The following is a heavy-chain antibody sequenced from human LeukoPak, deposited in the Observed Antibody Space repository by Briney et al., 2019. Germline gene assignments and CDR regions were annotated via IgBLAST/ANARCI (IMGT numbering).Heavy chain of an antibody. J-gene: IGHJ4*02. CDR3: ARKMVEGSGSSWYWPFDY. Sequence: SETLSLTCAVYGGSFSGYYWSWIRQPPGKGLEWIGEINHSGSTNYNPSLKSRVTISVDTSKNQFSLKLSSVTAADTAVYYCARKMVEGSGSSWYWPFDYWGQGTLVTVSS. V-gene: IGHV4-34*01. D-gene: IGHD6-13*01. CDR1: GGSFSGYY. CDR2: INHSGST.